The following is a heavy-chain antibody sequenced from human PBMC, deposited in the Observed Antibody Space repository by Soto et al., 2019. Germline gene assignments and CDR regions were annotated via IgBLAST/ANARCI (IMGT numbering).Heavy chain of an antibody. J-gene: IGHJ4*02. Sequence: PGGSLRLSCAASGFTFSSYSMSWVRQAPGKGLEWVANIMFDGTEKNYVDSVKGRFTISRDNAKNSLYLQMNSLTAEDTAIYYCARKVILDYWGKGTLVTVSS. D-gene: IGHD3-16*02. V-gene: IGHV3-7*01. CDR1: GFTFSSYS. CDR3: ARKVILDY. CDR2: IMFDGTEK.